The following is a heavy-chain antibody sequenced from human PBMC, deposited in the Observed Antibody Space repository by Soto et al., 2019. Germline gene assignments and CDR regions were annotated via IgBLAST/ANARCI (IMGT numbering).Heavy chain of an antibody. V-gene: IGHV5-10-1*01. J-gene: IGHJ4*01. D-gene: IGHD5-12*01. CDR3: STEGYSGDEVVVAH. CDR1: GYSFTSYW. CDR2: IDPSDSYT. Sequence: GEYLKISCKGSGYSFTSYWISWVRQMPGKGLEWMGRIDPSDSYTNYSPSFQGHVTISADKSISTAYLQWSSLKASDTAMYYCSTEGYSGDEVVVAHWGHGTLVT.